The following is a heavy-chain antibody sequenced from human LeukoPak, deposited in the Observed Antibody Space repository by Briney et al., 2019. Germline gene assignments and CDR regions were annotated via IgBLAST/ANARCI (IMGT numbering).Heavy chain of an antibody. J-gene: IGHJ4*02. CDR2: IYYSGST. V-gene: IGHV4-30-4*01. CDR1: GGSISSGDYY. CDR3: ARVGYSSSREFDY. Sequence: KPSQTLSLTCTVSGGSISSGDYYWSWIRQPPGKGLEWIGYIYYSGSTYYNPSLKSRVTISVDRSKNQFSLKLSSVTAADTAVYYCARVGYSSSREFDYWGQGTLVTDSS. D-gene: IGHD6-13*01.